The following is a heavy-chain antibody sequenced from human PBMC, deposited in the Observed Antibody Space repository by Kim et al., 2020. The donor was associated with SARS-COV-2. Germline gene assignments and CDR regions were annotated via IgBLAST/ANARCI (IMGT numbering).Heavy chain of an antibody. J-gene: IGHJ4*02. V-gene: IGHV3-7*05. CDR1: KFTFSSYW. CDR2: IKQDGSHK. D-gene: IGHD5-12*01. CDR3: ARDSGSYYLDS. Sequence: GGSLRLSCAASKFTFSSYWMGWVRQAPGKGLEWVANIKQDGSHKHYMDSVRGRFTISRDNTKNSLYLQMNSLRAEDTAIYYCARDSGSYYLDSWGQGTLVTVSS.